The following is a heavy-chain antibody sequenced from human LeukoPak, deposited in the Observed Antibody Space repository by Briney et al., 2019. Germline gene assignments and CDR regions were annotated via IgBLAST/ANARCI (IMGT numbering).Heavy chain of an antibody. J-gene: IGHJ5*02. V-gene: IGHV4-59*08. CDR3: AFRRDGYKGGNWFDP. Sequence: SETLSLTCSVSGDSISNYYWSWIRQPPGTGLEWIAYGHHSESSNYNPSLKSRVTISVDTSKNQFSLKLSSVTAADTAVYYCAFRRDGYKGGNWFDPWGQGTLVTVSS. CDR2: GHHSESS. D-gene: IGHD5-24*01. CDR1: GDSISNYY.